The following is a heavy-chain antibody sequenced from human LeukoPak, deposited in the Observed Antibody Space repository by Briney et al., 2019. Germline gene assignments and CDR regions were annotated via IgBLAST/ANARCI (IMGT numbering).Heavy chain of an antibody. J-gene: IGHJ4*02. CDR3: TRGSGYGLPHQF. Sequence: GASVKVSCKASGYVFPGYYIYWVRQAPGQGLEWVGWINPKSGDSNYGQRFQGRVIMTRDTSTTTAYMEVSRLASDDTAVYYCTRGSGYGLPHQFWGQGTLVTVSS. D-gene: IGHD3-10*01. CDR1: GYVFPGYY. CDR2: INPKSGDS. V-gene: IGHV1-2*02.